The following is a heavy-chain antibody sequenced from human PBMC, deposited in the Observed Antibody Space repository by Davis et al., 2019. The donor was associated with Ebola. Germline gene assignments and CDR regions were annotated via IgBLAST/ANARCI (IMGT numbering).Heavy chain of an antibody. CDR2: ISGSGDRA. J-gene: IGHJ4*02. CDR1: GFTFSTYA. Sequence: GESLKISCAASGFTFSTYAMGWVRQAPGKGLEWVSTISGSGDRAYYADSVQGRFSVSRDNSKNTVYLQMDSLRAEDTALYYCGRDPQVYNWNAHPTRDSWGQGTLVTVSS. D-gene: IGHD1-20*01. CDR3: GRDPQVYNWNAHPTRDS. V-gene: IGHV3-23*01.